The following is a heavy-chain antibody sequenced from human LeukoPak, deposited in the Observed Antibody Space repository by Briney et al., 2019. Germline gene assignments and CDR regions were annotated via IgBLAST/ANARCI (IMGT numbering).Heavy chain of an antibody. CDR2: INPIFGTA. CDR1: GGTFSSYA. CDR3: ARDGPAYDSSGYYDY. V-gene: IGHV1-69*05. J-gene: IGHJ4*02. D-gene: IGHD3-22*01. Sequence: GASVKVSCKASGGTFSSYAISWVRQAPGQGLEWMGRINPIFGTANYAQKFQGRVTITTDESTSTAYMELSSLRSEDTAVYYCARDGPAYDSSGYYDYWGQGTLVTVSS.